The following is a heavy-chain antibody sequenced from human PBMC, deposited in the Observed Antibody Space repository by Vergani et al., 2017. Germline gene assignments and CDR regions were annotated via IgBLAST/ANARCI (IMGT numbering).Heavy chain of an antibody. CDR3: GRTTTGYCSGGSCSGYFDY. V-gene: IGHV4-30-2*01. J-gene: IGHJ4*02. D-gene: IGHD2-15*01. CDR1: GGSISSGGYS. CDR2: IYHSGST. Sequence: QLQLQESGSGLVKPSQTLSLTCAVSGGSISSGGYSWSWIRQPPGKGLEWIGYIYHSGSTYYNPSLKSRVTISVDRSKNQFSLKLSSVTAADTAVYYCGRTTTGYCSGGSCSGYFDYWGQGTLVTVSS.